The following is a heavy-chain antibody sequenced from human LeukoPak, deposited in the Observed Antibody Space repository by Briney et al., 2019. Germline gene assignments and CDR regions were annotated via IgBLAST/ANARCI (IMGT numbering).Heavy chain of an antibody. J-gene: IGHJ4*02. CDR2: INHSGST. CDR1: GGSFSGYY. Sequence: SETLSLTRAVYGGSFSGYYWSWIRQPPGKGLEWIGEINHSGSTNYNPSLKSRVTISVDTSKSQFSLKLSSVTAADTAVYYCARSRYSGYDYLVYWGQGTLVTVSS. CDR3: ARSRYSGYDYLVY. D-gene: IGHD5-12*01. V-gene: IGHV4-34*01.